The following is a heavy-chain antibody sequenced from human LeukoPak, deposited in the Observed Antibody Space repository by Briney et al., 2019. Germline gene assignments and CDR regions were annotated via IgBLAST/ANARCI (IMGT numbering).Heavy chain of an antibody. J-gene: IGHJ6*04. CDR3: ARDYYGSGKYYYYGMDV. V-gene: IGHV4-30-4*01. CDR2: IYYSGST. Sequence: ESSQTLSLTCTVFGGSISSGDYYWSWIRQPPGKGLEWIGYIYYSGSTYYNPSLKSRVTISVDTSKNQFSLKLSSVTAADTAVYYCARDYYGSGKYYYYGMDVWGKGTTVTVSS. D-gene: IGHD3-10*01. CDR1: GGSISSGDYY.